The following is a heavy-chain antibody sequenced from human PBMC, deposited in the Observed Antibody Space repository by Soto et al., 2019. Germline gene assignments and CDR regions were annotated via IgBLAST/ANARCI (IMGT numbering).Heavy chain of an antibody. CDR1: GGSISSSSYY. CDR2: IYYSGST. Sequence: ASETLSLTCTVSGGSISSSSYYWGWIRQPPGKGLEWIGSIYYSGSTYYNPSLKSRVTISVDTSKNQFSLKLSSVTAADTAVYYCARAAAKTHFDYWGQGTLVTVSS. J-gene: IGHJ4*02. D-gene: IGHD6-13*01. CDR3: ARAAAKTHFDY. V-gene: IGHV4-39*07.